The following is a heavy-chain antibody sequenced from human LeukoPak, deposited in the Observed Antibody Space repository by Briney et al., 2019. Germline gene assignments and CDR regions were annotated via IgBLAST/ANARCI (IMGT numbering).Heavy chain of an antibody. CDR1: GFTFTTYW. Sequence: GGSLRLSCAASGFTFTTYWMHWVRQAPGKGLVWVSEINTDGNTAHYADSVKGRFTISRDNAKNTVYLQMDSLRGEDTAMYYCVRHLGDRGQGTLVTVSS. J-gene: IGHJ4*02. CDR3: VRHLGD. CDR2: INTDGNTA. V-gene: IGHV3-74*01. D-gene: IGHD3-16*01.